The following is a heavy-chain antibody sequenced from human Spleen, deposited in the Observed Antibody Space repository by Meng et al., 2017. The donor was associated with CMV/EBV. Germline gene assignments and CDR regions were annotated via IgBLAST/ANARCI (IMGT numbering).Heavy chain of an antibody. CDR3: ARELEQQLSGMDV. J-gene: IGHJ6*02. V-gene: IGHV1-2*02. CDR1: GYTFTGYY. Sequence: ASVKVSCKASGYTFTGYYIHWVRQAPGQGLEWMGWINPNSGGTNYALKFQGRVTMTRDTSINTAYMDLSRLRSDDTAVYYCARELEQQLSGMDVWGQGTTVTVS. CDR2: INPNSGGT. D-gene: IGHD6-13*01.